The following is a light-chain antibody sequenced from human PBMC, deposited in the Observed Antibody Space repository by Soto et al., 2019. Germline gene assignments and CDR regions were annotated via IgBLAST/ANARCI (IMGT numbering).Light chain of an antibody. CDR3: MQGTHWPKT. CDR1: QSLGYSDGNTY. J-gene: IGKJ1*01. CDR2: QVS. Sequence: DVVMTQSPLSLTVTVGQPASISCRSSQSLGYSDGNTYLSWCQQGPGQSPRRLIYQVSKRDSGVPDRFSGSGSGTDFTLKISRVEADDVGIYYCMQGTHWPKTFGQGTKVEIK. V-gene: IGKV2-30*01.